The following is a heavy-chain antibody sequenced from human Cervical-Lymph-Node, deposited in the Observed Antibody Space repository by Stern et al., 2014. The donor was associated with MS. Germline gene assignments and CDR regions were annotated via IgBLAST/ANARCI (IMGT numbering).Heavy chain of an antibody. D-gene: IGHD1-1*01. J-gene: IGHJ6*02. CDR3: ARPPPRRKWDDPNYGMDV. CDR2: IYPDDSDI. Sequence: EMQLVESGAEVKKPGESLKISCKGSGYTFTNNWIAWVRQMPGKGLEWMGIIYPDDSDIRYSPSLQGQVTISADKSLSNAYLQWSSLKAADSAVYYCARPPPRRKWDDPNYGMDVWGQGTTVTVSS. V-gene: IGHV5-51*03. CDR1: GYTFTNNW.